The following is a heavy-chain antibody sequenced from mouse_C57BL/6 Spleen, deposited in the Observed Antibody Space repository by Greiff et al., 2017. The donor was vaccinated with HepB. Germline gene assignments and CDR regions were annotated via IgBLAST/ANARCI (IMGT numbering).Heavy chain of an antibody. V-gene: IGHV1-82*01. Sequence: QVQLQQSGPELVKPGASVKISCKASGYPFSSSWMNWVKQRPGKGLEWIGRIYPGDGDTNYNGKFKGKATLTADKSSSTAYMQLSSLTSEDSAVYFCANGGSTFDYWGQGTTLTVSS. CDR1: GYPFSSSW. CDR2: IYPGDGDT. J-gene: IGHJ2*01. D-gene: IGHD1-1*01. CDR3: ANGGSTFDY.